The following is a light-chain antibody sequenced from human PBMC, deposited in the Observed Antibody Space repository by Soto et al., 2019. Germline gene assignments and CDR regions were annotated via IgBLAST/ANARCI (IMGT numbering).Light chain of an antibody. CDR1: QSVNAN. Sequence: EVVMTQSPATLSVSPGVRATLSCRASQSVNANLAWYQQKPGHAPRLLIHGASNRATGIPARFSGSGLGTEFILSISSLQSEDFAVYYCQQYNTWLWTFGQGTKVEI. CDR2: GAS. CDR3: QQYNTWLWT. J-gene: IGKJ1*01. V-gene: IGKV3-15*01.